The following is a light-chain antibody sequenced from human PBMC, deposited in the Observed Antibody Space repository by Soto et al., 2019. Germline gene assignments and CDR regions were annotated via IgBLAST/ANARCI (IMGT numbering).Light chain of an antibody. V-gene: IGKV3-11*01. CDR3: QQRYNRPPLT. CDR1: RTVGKF. J-gene: IGKJ4*01. Sequence: EIVLTQSPATLSLSPGERATLSCRASRTVGKFLACYQQKPGQAPSLLIYDATHRATGIPARFSGSGSGTDITLTNSSLEPDDFGVYYCQQRYNRPPLTCGGGNKVEIK. CDR2: DAT.